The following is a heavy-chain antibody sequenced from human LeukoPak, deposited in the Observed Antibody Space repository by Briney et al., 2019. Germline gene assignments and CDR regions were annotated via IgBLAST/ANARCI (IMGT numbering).Heavy chain of an antibody. CDR2: ISSNGGST. D-gene: IGHD4-17*01. Sequence: GGSLRLSCAASGFTFSSYAMHWVRQAPGKGLEYVSAISSNGGSTYYANSVKGRFTISRDNSKNTLYLQMGSLRAEDMAVYYCARGFYGHYASLRYWGQGTLVTVSS. V-gene: IGHV3-64*01. CDR3: ARGFYGHYASLRY. J-gene: IGHJ4*02. CDR1: GFTFSSYA.